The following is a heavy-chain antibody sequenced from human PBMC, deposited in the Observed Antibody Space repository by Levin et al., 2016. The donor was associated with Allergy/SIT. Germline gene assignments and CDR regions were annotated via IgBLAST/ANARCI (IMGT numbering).Heavy chain of an antibody. V-gene: IGHV4-59*01. Sequence: SETLSLTCTVSGGSISSYYWSWIRQPPGKGLEWIGYIYYSGSTNYNPSLKSRVTISVDTSKNQFSLKLSSVTAADTAVYYCARDSQIEEDAFDIWGQGTMVTVSS. J-gene: IGHJ3*02. CDR3: ARDSQIEEDAFDI. D-gene: IGHD2-21*01. CDR2: IYYSGST. CDR1: GGSISSYY.